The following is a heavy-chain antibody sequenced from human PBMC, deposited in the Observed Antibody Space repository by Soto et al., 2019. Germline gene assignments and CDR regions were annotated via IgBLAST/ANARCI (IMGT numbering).Heavy chain of an antibody. J-gene: IGHJ4*02. CDR1: GCSISSSSYY. CDR3: ARSRTTVVTLDY. Sequence: PSETLSLTCTVSGCSISSSSYYWGWSRQPPGKGLEWIGSIYYSGSTYYNPSLKSRVTISVDTSKNQFSLKLSSVTAADTAVYYCARSRTTVVTLDYWGQGTLVTVSS. CDR2: IYYSGST. V-gene: IGHV4-39*01. D-gene: IGHD4-17*01.